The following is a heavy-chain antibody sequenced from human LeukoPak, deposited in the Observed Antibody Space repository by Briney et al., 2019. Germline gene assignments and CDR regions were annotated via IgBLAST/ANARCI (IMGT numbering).Heavy chain of an antibody. D-gene: IGHD3-16*01. J-gene: IGHJ4*02. CDR1: GGSSSGYY. Sequence: SETLSLTCAVYGGSSSGYYWSWIRQPPGKGLEWIGEINHSGSTNYNPSLKSRVTISVDTSKNQFSLKLSSVTAADTAVYYYARDYEELLDYWGQGTLVTVSS. CDR2: INHSGST. CDR3: ARDYEELLDY. V-gene: IGHV4-34*01.